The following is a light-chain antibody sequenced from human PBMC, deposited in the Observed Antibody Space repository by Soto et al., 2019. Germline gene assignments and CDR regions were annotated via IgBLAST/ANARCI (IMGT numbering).Light chain of an antibody. J-gene: IGKJ5*01. V-gene: IGKV3-20*01. CDR1: QSVSSSY. CDR3: QQYGSSPPIT. Sequence: LTQSPGPLSVSPGDSAGLPCAESQSVSSSYLAWYQQKPGQAPRLIVYGASSRATGIPDTFSGSGSGTDFTLTISRLEPEDFAVYYCQQYGSSPPITFGQGTRLEIK. CDR2: GAS.